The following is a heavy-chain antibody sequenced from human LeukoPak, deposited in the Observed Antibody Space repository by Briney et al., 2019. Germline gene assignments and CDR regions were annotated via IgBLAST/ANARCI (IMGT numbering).Heavy chain of an antibody. Sequence: PSETLSLTCNVSGGSIRSSSFFWGWVRQSSGKGLEWLGNIFYSGLTNYNPSLKSRVTISVDTSKNQFSLKLSSVTAADTAVYYCVRGPSRNWFDPWGQGTLVTVSS. CDR3: VRGPSRNWFDP. J-gene: IGHJ5*02. V-gene: IGHV4-39*07. CDR2: IFYSGLT. CDR1: GGSIRSSSFF.